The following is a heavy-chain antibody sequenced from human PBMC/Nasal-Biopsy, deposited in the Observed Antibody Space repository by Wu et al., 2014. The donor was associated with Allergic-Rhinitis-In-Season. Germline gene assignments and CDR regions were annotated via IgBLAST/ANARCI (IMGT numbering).Heavy chain of an antibody. V-gene: IGHV4-39*01. CDR2: VSSRWGT. D-gene: IGHD3-10*01. CDR3: ARQQVLTYWLGRYFDL. Sequence: SVSSRWGTYYNPSLKSQVTTSVDTSKNQFSLKLNSVTAADTAVYYCARQQVLTYWLGRYFDLWGRGTLVTVSS. J-gene: IGHJ2*01.